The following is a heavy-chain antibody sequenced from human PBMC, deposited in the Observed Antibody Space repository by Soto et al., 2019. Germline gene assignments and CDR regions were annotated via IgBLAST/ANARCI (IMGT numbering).Heavy chain of an antibody. CDR2: IYSSGST. D-gene: IGHD6-13*01. CDR1: SGPFSTYY. V-gene: IGHV4-4*07. Sequence: SETLSLTCTVSSGPFSTYYWSWIWQPAGKGLEWIGRIYSSGSTLYNPSLKSRVTMSVDTYKNQISLKLSSVTAADTAVYYCEGRAAADYFDYWGQGTRVTLSS. CDR3: EGRAAADYFDY. J-gene: IGHJ4*02.